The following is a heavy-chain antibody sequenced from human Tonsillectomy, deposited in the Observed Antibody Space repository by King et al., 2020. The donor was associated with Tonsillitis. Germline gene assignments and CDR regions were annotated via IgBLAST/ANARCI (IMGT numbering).Heavy chain of an antibody. CDR3: ARGRYCSGGSCYSHFAY. J-gene: IGHJ4*02. Sequence: QLVQSGAEVKKPGASVKVSCKASGYTFSGYYIHWVRQAPGQGLEWMGWINPYSGDTNYAQKFQGGVTMTRDTSISTAYMELSRLTSDDTAIYYCARGRYCSGGSCYSHFAYWGQGTPVTVSS. CDR2: INPYSGDT. V-gene: IGHV1-2*02. D-gene: IGHD2-15*01. CDR1: GYTFSGYY.